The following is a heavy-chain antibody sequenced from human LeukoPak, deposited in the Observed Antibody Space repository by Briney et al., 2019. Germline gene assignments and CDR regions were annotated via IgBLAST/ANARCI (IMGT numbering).Heavy chain of an antibody. CDR2: IDWDGDK. D-gene: IGHD1-26*01. V-gene: IGHV2-70*11. Sequence: SGPTLVKPTQTLTLTCTFSGFSLSTGGVCVSWIRQPPGKALEWLARIDWDGDKYYITSLKTRLTISKDTSKNQVVLTMTNMDPVDTATYYCARMYTGSSGYDYWGQGTLVTVAS. CDR3: ARMYTGSSGYDY. CDR1: GFSLSTGGVC. J-gene: IGHJ4*02.